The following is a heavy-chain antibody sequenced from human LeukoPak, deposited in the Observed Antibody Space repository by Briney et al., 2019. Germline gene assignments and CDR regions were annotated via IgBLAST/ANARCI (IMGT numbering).Heavy chain of an antibody. V-gene: IGHV3-33*01. CDR3: ARGYYHDSGTGLAYFDY. Sequence: PGRSLRLSCAASGFSFSTYGMHWVRQAPGKGLEWVALIWYDGSNKYYADSVKGRFTISRDNSKNTVYLQMNSLTSDDTSLYYCARGYYHDSGTGLAYFDYWGQGTLSPSPQ. CDR1: GFSFSTYG. D-gene: IGHD3-10*01. J-gene: IGHJ4*02. CDR2: IWYDGSNK.